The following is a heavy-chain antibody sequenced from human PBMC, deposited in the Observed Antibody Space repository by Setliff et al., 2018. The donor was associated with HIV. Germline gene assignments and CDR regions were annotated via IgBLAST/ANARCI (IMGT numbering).Heavy chain of an antibody. CDR3: ARDAGYSGSSWNY. CDR2: IIPILGKA. J-gene: IGHJ4*02. Sequence: GASVKVSCKASGGTFNNYAISWLRQAPGQGLVWMGKIIPILGKANYAQRFQGRVTMTADEYTSTVYMELNSLSSEDTAMYYCARDAGYSGSSWNYWGQGMLVTVSS. D-gene: IGHD5-12*01. CDR1: GGTFNNYA. V-gene: IGHV1-69*11.